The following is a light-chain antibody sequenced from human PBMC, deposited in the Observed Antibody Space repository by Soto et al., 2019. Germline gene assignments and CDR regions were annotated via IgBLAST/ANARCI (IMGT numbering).Light chain of an antibody. CDR3: QQRRDWPRLT. CDR1: QSVSDY. J-gene: IGKJ4*01. V-gene: IGKV3-11*01. CDR2: DTS. Sequence: DIVLTQSPATLSLSPGERATLSCKTSQSVSDYLAWFQQKPGQAPRLLIYDTSNRAPGAPARFSGSGYGTDVTLTISSLEPEDSAGYYCQQRRDWPRLTFGGGTKVEI.